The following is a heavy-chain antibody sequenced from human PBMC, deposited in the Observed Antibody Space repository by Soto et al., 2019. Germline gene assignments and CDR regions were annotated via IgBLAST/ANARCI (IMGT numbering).Heavy chain of an antibody. Sequence: GGSLRLSCAASGFTFSSYGMHWVRQAPGKGLEWVAVISYDGSNKYYADSVKGRFTISSDNSKNTLYLQMNSLRAEDTAVYYCAKDFTYCTNGLFSSYCGQGNMVTLFS. CDR1: GFTFSSYG. CDR3: AKDFTYCTNGLFSSY. D-gene: IGHD2-8*01. V-gene: IGHV3-30*18. CDR2: ISYDGSNK. J-gene: IGHJ4*02.